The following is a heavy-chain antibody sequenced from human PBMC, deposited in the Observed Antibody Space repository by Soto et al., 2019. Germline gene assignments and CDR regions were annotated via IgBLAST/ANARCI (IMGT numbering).Heavy chain of an antibody. J-gene: IGHJ4*02. D-gene: IGHD3-3*01. CDR1: GYTFSVYP. Sequence: LLNVYWKTSGYTFSVYPISWVRQAPGQGLEWMGWVSPYNGNANYTEKFQGRVSMTTDTSTTTAYMELTSLTSDDTAIYYCARAISLITAAPAYWGQGTLVTGSS. V-gene: IGHV1-18*04. CDR2: VSPYNGNA. CDR3: ARAISLITAAPAY.